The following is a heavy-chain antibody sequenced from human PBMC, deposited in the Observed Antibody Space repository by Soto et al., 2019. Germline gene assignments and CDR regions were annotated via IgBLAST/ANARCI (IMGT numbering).Heavy chain of an antibody. CDR2: ISSSSSTI. Sequence: GSLRLSCAASGLTFSSYSMNWVRQAPGKGLEWVSYISSSSSTINYAESVKGRFTISRDNAKNSLYLQMNSLRTEDTAVYYCARLDTARIQIAGYWGGGILATSSS. CDR1: GLTFSSYS. J-gene: IGHJ4*02. V-gene: IGHV3-48*01. CDR3: ARLDTARIQIAGY. D-gene: IGHD5-18*01.